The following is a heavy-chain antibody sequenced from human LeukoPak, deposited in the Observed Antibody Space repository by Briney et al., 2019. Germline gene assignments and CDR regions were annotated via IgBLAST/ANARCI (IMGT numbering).Heavy chain of an antibody. CDR3: ALATIFGAYYYYYYMDV. Sequence: GGSLRLSCAAPGFTFSSYAMSWVRQAPGKGLEWVSAISGSGGSTYYADSVKGRFTISRDNSKNTLYLQMNSLRAEDTAVYYCALATIFGAYYYYYYMDVWGKGTTVTVSS. V-gene: IGHV3-23*01. J-gene: IGHJ6*03. CDR2: ISGSGGST. D-gene: IGHD5-12*01. CDR1: GFTFSSYA.